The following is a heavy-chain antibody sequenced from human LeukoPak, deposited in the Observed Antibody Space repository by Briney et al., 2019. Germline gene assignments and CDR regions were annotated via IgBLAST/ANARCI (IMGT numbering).Heavy chain of an antibody. CDR3: ARSFGVVFITNFDY. D-gene: IGHD3-3*01. CDR1: GGSISSSNSY. CDR2: IYYSGST. J-gene: IGHJ4*02. Sequence: SETLSLTCTVSGGSISSSNSYWGWIRQPPGKGLEWIGSIYYSGSTYYNPSLKSRVTIPVDTSKNQFSLKLSSVTAADTAVYYCARSFGVVFITNFDYWGQGTLVTVSS. V-gene: IGHV4-39*01.